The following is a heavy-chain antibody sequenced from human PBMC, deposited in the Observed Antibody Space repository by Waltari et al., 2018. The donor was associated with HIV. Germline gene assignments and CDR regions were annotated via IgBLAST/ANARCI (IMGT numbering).Heavy chain of an antibody. CDR1: GGSFSGYY. CDR3: ARDSAPGLAVDDDDGEFFYYGLDV. CDR2: VNHVGRT. V-gene: IGHV4-34*01. J-gene: IGHJ6*01. Sequence: QVHLEQWGTGLLRPSETLSLTCAVYGGSFSGYYWSWIRQSPGRGLECIGEVNHVGRTNYSPSLKGRVTVSVDTSKNQFSLTMRSVTAADTAVYYCARDSAPGLAVDDDDGEFFYYGLDVWGQGTTVTVSS. D-gene: IGHD6-19*01.